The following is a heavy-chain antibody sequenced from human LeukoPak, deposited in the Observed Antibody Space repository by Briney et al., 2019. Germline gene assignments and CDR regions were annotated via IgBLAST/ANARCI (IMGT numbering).Heavy chain of an antibody. V-gene: IGHV1-18*01. Sequence: ASVKVSCKASGYTFNNYGISWVRQVPGQGLEWMGWISPYNGKTKFAQNFQGRVTVTTETSTSTAYMELRSLRSDDTAVYYCARQSYFDGRGDDAFDIWGQGTMVTVSS. J-gene: IGHJ3*02. CDR2: ISPYNGKT. D-gene: IGHD2-15*01. CDR3: ARQSYFDGRGDDAFDI. CDR1: GYTFNNYG.